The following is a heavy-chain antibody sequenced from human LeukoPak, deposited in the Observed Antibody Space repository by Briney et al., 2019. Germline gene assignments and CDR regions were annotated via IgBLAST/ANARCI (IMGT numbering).Heavy chain of an antibody. CDR2: MYLSGTT. V-gene: IGHV4-39*07. CDR3: AGLVGRYSSGLYYYYFDY. Sequence: SETLSLTCTVSDGSISSRGYYWGWIRQPPGKGLEWIGEMYLSGTTHSNPSVKSRVTISIDKSKNQFFLNLSSVTAADTAVYYCAGLVGRYSSGLYYYYFDYWGQGTLVTVSS. D-gene: IGHD3-22*01. J-gene: IGHJ4*02. CDR1: DGSISSRGYY.